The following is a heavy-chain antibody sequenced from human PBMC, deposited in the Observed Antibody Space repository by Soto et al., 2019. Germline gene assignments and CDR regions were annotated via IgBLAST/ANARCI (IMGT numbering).Heavy chain of an antibody. V-gene: IGHV3-30*03. Sequence: QPGGSLRLSCAASGFTFSHYGIHWVRQAPGKGQQWVAVISFDGRNKRYVDSVKGRFTISRDNSKNTLYLQIDRLRPEDRAVYYCARDYAPYCSTTSCPIDHWGPGTLVTVSS. CDR3: ARDYAPYCSTTSCPIDH. CDR2: ISFDGRNK. J-gene: IGHJ4*02. CDR1: GFTFSHYG. D-gene: IGHD2-2*01.